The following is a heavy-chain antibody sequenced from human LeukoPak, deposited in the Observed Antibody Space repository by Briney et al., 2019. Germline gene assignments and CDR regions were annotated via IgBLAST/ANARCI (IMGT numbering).Heavy chain of an antibody. CDR3: ARAIVVVPAAILYFDY. J-gene: IGHJ4*02. V-gene: IGHV4-59*01. CDR2: IYYSGST. Sequence: SETLSLTCTVSGGSISSYYWGWIRQPPGKGLEWIGYIYYSGSTNYNPSLKSRVTISVDTSKDQFSLKLSSVTAADTAVYYCARAIVVVPAAILYFDYWGQGTLVTVSS. CDR1: GGSISSYY. D-gene: IGHD2-2*02.